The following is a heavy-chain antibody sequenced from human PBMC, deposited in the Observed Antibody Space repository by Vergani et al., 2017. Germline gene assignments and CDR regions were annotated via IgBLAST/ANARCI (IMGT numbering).Heavy chain of an antibody. CDR2: INPSGGHT. CDR3: ARGDYGILTGYGS. V-gene: IGHV1-46*03. D-gene: IGHD3-9*01. CDR1: GYTSSKYY. Sequence: QVQLVQLGAEVKKSGASVKVSCKTPGYTSSKYYMHWVRQAPGQGLEWMGIINPSGGHTNYAQKIQGRVTMTRDTSTSTVYMELSSLRSEDTAIYYCARGDYGILTGYGSWGQGTLVTVSA. J-gene: IGHJ5*02.